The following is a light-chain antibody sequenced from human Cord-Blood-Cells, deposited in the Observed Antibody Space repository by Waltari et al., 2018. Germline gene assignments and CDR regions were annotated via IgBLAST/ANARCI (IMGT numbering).Light chain of an antibody. CDR2: WAA. J-gene: IGKJ4*01. CDR1: QSVLYSSNNKNY. CDR3: QQYYTLVT. V-gene: IGKV4-1*01. Sequence: DIVMTQSPDSLAVSLGERATINCKSSQSVLYSSNNKNYLAWYQQKPGQPPKLLIYWAATRGAGVPDRFSGSGSGTDFTLTISSLQAEDVAVYYCQQYYTLVTFGGGTKVEIK.